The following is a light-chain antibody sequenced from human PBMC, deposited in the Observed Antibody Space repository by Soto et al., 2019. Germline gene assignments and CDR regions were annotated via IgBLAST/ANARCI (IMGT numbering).Light chain of an antibody. CDR1: QSVSSN. J-gene: IGKJ4*01. V-gene: IGKV3D-15*01. CDR2: GAS. Sequence: EIVMTQSPATLSVSPGERATLSCRASQSVSSNLAWYQQKPGQAPRLLIYGASSRANGIPARFRGSGSGTEFTLTISSLQSEDFAVYYCQQYNDWHLTFGGGTKVDIK. CDR3: QQYNDWHLT.